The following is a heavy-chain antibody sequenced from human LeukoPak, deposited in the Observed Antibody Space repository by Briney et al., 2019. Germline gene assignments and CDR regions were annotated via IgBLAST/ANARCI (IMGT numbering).Heavy chain of an antibody. CDR3: ARTETTLGGLDY. CDR1: GGSISSGGYY. CDR2: IYYSGST. D-gene: IGHD1/OR15-1a*01. V-gene: IGHV4-31*03. Sequence: SETLSLTCTVSGGSISSGGYYWSWIRQHPGKGLEWIGYIYYSGSTYYNPSLKSRVTISVDTSKNQFSLKLSSVTAADTAVYYCARTETTLGGLDYWGQGTLVTVSS. J-gene: IGHJ4*02.